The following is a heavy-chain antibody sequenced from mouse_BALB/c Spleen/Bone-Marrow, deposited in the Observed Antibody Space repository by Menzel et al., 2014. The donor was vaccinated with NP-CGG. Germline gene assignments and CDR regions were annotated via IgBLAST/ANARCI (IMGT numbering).Heavy chain of an antibody. Sequence: EVKLMESGGGLVQPGGSMKLSCVASGFTFNNYWMNWVRRSPEKGLEWVAEIRLKSNNYATHYAESVKGRFTISRDDSKSSVYLQMNYLRAEDTGIYYCTTATPSWFAYWGQGTLVTVSA. D-gene: IGHD1-2*01. CDR2: IRLKSNNYAT. V-gene: IGHV6-6*02. CDR1: GFTFNNYW. J-gene: IGHJ3*01. CDR3: TTATPSWFAY.